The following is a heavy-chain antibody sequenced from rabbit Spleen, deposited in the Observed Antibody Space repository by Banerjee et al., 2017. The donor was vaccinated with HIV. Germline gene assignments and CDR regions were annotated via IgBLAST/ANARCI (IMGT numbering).Heavy chain of an antibody. J-gene: IGHJ6*01. CDR3: ARDTSSSFSSYGMDL. D-gene: IGHD1-1*01. V-gene: IGHV1S45*01. CDR2: INIVTGKS. Sequence: QEQLMESGGGLVQPGGSLKLSCKASGFDFSRPGVSWVRQAPGKGLEWIACINIVTGKSVYASWAKGRFTCSKTSSTTVTLQMTRLTAADTATYFCARDTSSSFSSYGMDLWGPGTLVTVS. CDR1: GFDFSRPG.